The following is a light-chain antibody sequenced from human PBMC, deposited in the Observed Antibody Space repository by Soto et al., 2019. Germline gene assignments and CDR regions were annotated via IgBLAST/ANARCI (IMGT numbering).Light chain of an antibody. CDR2: AAS. Sequence: EIVLTQSPGTLSLSPGERATLSCRASQSISNYLAWYQQRPGQSPRLLIYAASSRATGVPDRFSGGGSATDFTLTVSRLEPEDFAVYYCQQYGDSPWTFGQGTKVEIK. J-gene: IGKJ1*01. V-gene: IGKV3-20*01. CDR1: QSISNY. CDR3: QQYGDSPWT.